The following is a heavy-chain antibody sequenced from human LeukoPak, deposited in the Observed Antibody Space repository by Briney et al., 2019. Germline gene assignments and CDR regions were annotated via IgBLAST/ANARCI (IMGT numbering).Heavy chain of an antibody. J-gene: IGHJ4*02. CDR1: GGSISSYY. D-gene: IGHD3-10*01. Sequence: SETLSPTCTVSGGSISSYYWSWIRQPPGKGLEWIGYIYYSGSTNYNPSLKSRVTISVDTSKNQFSLKLSSVTAADTAVYYCARWVRGRASYFDYWGQGALVTVSS. CDR3: ARWVRGRASYFDY. V-gene: IGHV4-59*01. CDR2: IYYSGST.